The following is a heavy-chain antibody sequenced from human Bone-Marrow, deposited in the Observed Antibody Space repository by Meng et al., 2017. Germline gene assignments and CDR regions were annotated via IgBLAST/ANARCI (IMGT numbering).Heavy chain of an antibody. CDR3: ASRGADEYYYDRSGYYPFDY. CDR2: IIPIVGTA. Sequence: SVKVSCRASGDTFTSYYMHWVRQAPGQGLEWRGGIIPIVGTANYSQKSPGRVTINADKSTITAYMELSSMRSEDTAVYYCASRGADEYYYDRSGYYPFDYWGQGALVTVSS. V-gene: IGHV1-69*06. CDR1: GDTFTSYY. D-gene: IGHD3-22*01. J-gene: IGHJ4*02.